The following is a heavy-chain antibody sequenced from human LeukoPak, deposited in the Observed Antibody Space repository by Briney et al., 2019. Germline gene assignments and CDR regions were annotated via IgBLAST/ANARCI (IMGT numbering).Heavy chain of an antibody. CDR2: IRYDGSNI. J-gene: IGHJ4*02. V-gene: IGHV3-30*02. CDR1: GFTFSTYG. Sequence: GGSLRLSCAASGFTFSTYGMHWVRQAPGKGLEWVAFIRYDGSNINYADSVEGRFTISRDNSKNTLYLQMNSLRDEDAAMYYCAKDLNGYFDYWGQGTLVTVSS. CDR3: AKDLNGYFDY.